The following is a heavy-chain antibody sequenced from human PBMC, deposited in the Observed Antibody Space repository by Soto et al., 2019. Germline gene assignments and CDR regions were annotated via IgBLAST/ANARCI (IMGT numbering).Heavy chain of an antibody. Sequence: SETLSLTCAVYGGSFSCYYWSWIRQPPGKGLEWIGEINHSGSTNYNPSLKSRVTISVDTSKNQFSLKLSSVTAADTAVYYCARLCSGGSCHYTFDYWGQGTLVTVSS. V-gene: IGHV4-34*01. CDR2: INHSGST. D-gene: IGHD2-15*01. CDR3: ARLCSGGSCHYTFDY. J-gene: IGHJ4*02. CDR1: GGSFSCYY.